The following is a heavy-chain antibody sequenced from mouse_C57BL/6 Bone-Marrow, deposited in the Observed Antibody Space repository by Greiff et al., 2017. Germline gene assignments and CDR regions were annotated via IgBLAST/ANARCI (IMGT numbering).Heavy chain of an antibody. CDR3: ARYYYGSYFNY. D-gene: IGHD1-1*01. J-gene: IGHJ2*01. V-gene: IGHV1-54*01. CDR1: GYAFTNYL. CDR2: INPGSGGT. Sequence: QVQLQQSGAELVRPGTSVKVSCKASGYAFTNYLIEWVKQRPGQGLEWIGVINPGSGGTNYNEKFKGKATLTADKSSSTAYMQLRSLTSEDSAVYFCARYYYGSYFNYWGRGTALTVSA.